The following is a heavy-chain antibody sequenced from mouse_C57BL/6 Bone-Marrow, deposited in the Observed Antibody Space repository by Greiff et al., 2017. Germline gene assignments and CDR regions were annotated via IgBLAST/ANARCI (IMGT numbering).Heavy chain of an antibody. D-gene: IGHD1-2*01. V-gene: IGHV14-2*01. CDR3: ARDRTTASEYFDY. J-gene: IGHJ2*01. CDR1: GFNIKDYY. CDR2: IGPEDGET. Sequence: VQLKESGAELVKPGASVQLSCTASGFNIKDYYMHWVKQRTEQGLEWIGRIGPEDGETKYAPKFQGKATITADTSSNTAYLQLSSLTSEDTAVYYCARDRTTASEYFDYWGQGTTLTVSS.